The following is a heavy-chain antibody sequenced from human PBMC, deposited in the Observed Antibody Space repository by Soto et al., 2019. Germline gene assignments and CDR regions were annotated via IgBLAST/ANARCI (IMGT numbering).Heavy chain of an antibody. V-gene: IGHV2-26*01. D-gene: IGHD6-13*01. CDR2: IFSNDEK. Sequence: QVTLKESGPVLVKPTETLTLTCTVSGFSLSNARMGVSWIRQPPGKALEWLAHIFSNDEKSYSTSLKSRLTISKDTSNSQVVLTMTNMDPVDTATYYCARIAAAEQCCDYCGQGTLVTVSS. CDR3: ARIAAAEQCCDY. CDR1: GFSLSNARMG. J-gene: IGHJ4*02.